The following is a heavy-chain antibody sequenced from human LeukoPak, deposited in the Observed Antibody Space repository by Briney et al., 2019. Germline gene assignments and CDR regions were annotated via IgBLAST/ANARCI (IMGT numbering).Heavy chain of an antibody. D-gene: IGHD6-13*01. CDR2: ISTTGSVI. Sequence: PGGSLRLSCAASGFTFSSYSMNWVRQAPGKGLEWLSYISTTGSVIYYADSVKGRFTISRDNAKNSVHLQLNSLTVEDTAVYYCARDGAAAPGTFDYWGQGTLVTVSS. V-gene: IGHV3-48*04. CDR3: ARDGAAAPGTFDY. J-gene: IGHJ4*02. CDR1: GFTFSSYS.